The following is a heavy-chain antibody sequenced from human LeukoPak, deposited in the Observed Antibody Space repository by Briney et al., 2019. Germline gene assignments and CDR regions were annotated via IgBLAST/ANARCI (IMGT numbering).Heavy chain of an antibody. V-gene: IGHV4-39*01. D-gene: IGHD3-10*01. CDR3: AGYGSGSYYIVVVPYFGY. CDR1: GGSISSSSYY. CDR2: IYYSGST. Sequence: SETLSLTCTVSGGSISSSSYYWGWIRQPPGKGLEWIGSIYYSGSTYYNPSLKSRVTISVDTSKNQFSLKLSSVTAADTAVYYCAGYGSGSYYIVVVPYFGYWGQGTLVTVSS. J-gene: IGHJ4*02.